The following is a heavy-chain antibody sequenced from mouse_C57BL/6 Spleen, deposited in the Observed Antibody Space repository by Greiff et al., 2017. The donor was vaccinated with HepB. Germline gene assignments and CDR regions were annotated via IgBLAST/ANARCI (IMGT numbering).Heavy chain of an antibody. CDR1: GYTFTSYW. J-gene: IGHJ2*01. CDR3: ARIYYYGSSLGY. V-gene: IGHV1-69*01. Sequence: QVQLQQPGAELVMPGASVKLSCKASGYTFTSYWMHWVKQRPGQGLEWIGEIDPSDSYTNYNQKFKGKSTLTVDKSSSTAYMQLSSLTSEDSAVYYCARIYYYGSSLGYWGQGTTLTVSS. D-gene: IGHD1-1*01. CDR2: IDPSDSYT.